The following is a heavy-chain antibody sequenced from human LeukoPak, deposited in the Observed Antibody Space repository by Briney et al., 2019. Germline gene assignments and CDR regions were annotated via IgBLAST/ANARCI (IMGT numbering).Heavy chain of an antibody. CDR1: GYTFTRYY. CDR2: INPNSGGT. CDR3: AREGLIGGSSRNDAFDL. Sequence: GASVKVSCKAAGYTFTRYYMHWVRQAPGQGLEWMGWINPNSGGTNYAQKFQGRVTMTRDTSISTAYMELSRLRSDDTAVYYWAREGLIGGSSRNDAFDLWGQGTMVTVSS. J-gene: IGHJ3*01. V-gene: IGHV1-2*02. D-gene: IGHD1-26*01.